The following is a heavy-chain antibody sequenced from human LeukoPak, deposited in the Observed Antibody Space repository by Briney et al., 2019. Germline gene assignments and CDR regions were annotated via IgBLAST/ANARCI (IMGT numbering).Heavy chain of an antibody. CDR1: GFTFSNAW. CDR2: IKSKTDGGTT. Sequence: GGSLRLSCAASGFTFSNAWMSWVRQAPGKWLEWVGRIKSKTDGGTTDYAAPVKGRFTISRDDSKNTLYLQMNSLKTEDTAVYYCGKDAFSSPGGSGSYLDYWGQGTLVTVSS. CDR3: GKDAFSSPGGSGSYLDY. D-gene: IGHD3-10*01. J-gene: IGHJ4*02. V-gene: IGHV3-15*01.